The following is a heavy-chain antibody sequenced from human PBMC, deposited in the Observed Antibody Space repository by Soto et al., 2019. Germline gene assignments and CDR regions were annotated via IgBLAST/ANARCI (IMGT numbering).Heavy chain of an antibody. V-gene: IGHV1-18*01. D-gene: IGHD2-2*01. Sequence: ASVKVSCKASGYTLTSYGSSWVRQAPGQGLEWMGWISAYNGNTNYAQKLQGRVTMTTDTSTSTAYMELRSLRSDDTAVYYCARARGGGYCSSTSCYEVAYWGQGTLVTVSS. J-gene: IGHJ4*02. CDR2: ISAYNGNT. CDR1: GYTLTSYG. CDR3: ARARGGGYCSSTSCYEVAY.